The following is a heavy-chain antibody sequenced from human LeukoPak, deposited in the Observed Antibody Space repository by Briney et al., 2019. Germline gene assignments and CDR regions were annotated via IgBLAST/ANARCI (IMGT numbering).Heavy chain of an antibody. J-gene: IGHJ6*03. CDR1: GFTFSTYA. CDR2: IGGSDGRT. CDR3: AKDSSSYDWGYMDV. V-gene: IGHV3-23*01. D-gene: IGHD3-22*01. Sequence: GGSLRLSCAASGFTFSTYAMSWVRQAPGKGLEWVSLIGGSDGRTRYADSVKGRFTISRDNSKNTLYLEMNSLRAEDTAIYYCAKDSSSYDWGYMDVWGKGTTVTISS.